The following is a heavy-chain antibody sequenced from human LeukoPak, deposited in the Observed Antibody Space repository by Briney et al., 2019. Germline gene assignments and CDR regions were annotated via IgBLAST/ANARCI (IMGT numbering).Heavy chain of an antibody. V-gene: IGHV1-3*01. CDR1: GYTFTSYA. CDR2: INAGNGNT. CDR3: ARRRSSGNWFDP. D-gene: IGHD6-6*01. Sequence: ASVKVSCKASGYTFTSYAMHWVRQAPGQRLEWMGWINAGNGNTKYSQKFQGRVTITRDTSASTAYMELSSLGSEDTAVYYCARRRSSGNWFDPWGQGTLVTVPS. J-gene: IGHJ5*02.